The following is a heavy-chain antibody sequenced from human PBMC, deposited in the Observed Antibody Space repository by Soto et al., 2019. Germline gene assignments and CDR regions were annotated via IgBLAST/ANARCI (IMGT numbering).Heavy chain of an antibody. CDR1: GGSFSGYY. V-gene: IGHV4-34*01. Sequence: SETLSLTCAVYGGSFSGYYWSWIRQPPGKGLEWIGEINHSGSTNYNPSLKSRVTISVDTSKNQFSLKLSSVTAADTAVYYCSSGQLERRGGFDTWGQGTLVTVSS. J-gene: IGHJ5*02. CDR3: SSGQLERRGGFDT. D-gene: IGHD1-1*01. CDR2: INHSGST.